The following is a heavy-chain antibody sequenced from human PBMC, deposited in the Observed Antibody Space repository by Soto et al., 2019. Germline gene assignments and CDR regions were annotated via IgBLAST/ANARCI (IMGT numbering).Heavy chain of an antibody. CDR3: AKDTMVRGVHNMDV. CDR2: ISYDGSNK. J-gene: IGHJ6*02. Sequence: QVQLVESGGGVVQPGRSLRLSCAASGFRFSSYGMHWVRQAPGKGLEWVVVISYDGSNKYYADSMKGRFTISRDNSKNKLYLKMNILRAEDTAVYYCAKDTMVRGVHNMDVWGQGTTVTVSS. V-gene: IGHV3-30*18. D-gene: IGHD3-10*01. CDR1: GFRFSSYG.